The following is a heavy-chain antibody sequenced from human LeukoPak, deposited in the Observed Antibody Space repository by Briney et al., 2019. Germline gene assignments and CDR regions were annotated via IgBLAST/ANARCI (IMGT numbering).Heavy chain of an antibody. V-gene: IGHV4-61*08. J-gene: IGHJ3*02. D-gene: IGHD2-2*01. CDR1: GYSITGGYF. CDR2: IYYSGST. Sequence: PSETLSLTCTVSGYSITGGYFWGWIRQPPGKGLEWIGYIYYSGSTNYNPSLKSRVTISVDTSKNQFSLNLSSVTAADTAVYYCARGPPGKENAFDIWGQGTMVTVS. CDR3: ARGPPGKENAFDI.